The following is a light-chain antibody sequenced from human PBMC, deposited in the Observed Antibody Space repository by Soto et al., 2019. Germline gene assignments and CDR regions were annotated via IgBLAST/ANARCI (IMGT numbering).Light chain of an antibody. Sequence: DIVMTQYPDSLAVSVGERATINCESSQSLFYSSNNQHYLAWYQQKAGQPPKVLLYWASNRESGVPGRFSVSCSGPHFTLTICSLHSVDVAFYYCQQYYSPPWTFGQGTKVEIK. CDR2: WAS. J-gene: IGKJ1*01. CDR1: QSLFYSSNNQHY. CDR3: QQYYSPPWT. V-gene: IGKV4-1*01.